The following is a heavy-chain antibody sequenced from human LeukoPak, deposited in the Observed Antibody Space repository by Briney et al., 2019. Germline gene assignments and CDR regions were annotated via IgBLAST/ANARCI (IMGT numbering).Heavy chain of an antibody. J-gene: IGHJ4*02. CDR3: ARGIQLWLEIRFDY. CDR2: INHSGST. D-gene: IGHD5-18*01. Sequence: SETLSLTCAVYGGSFSGYYWSWIRQSPGKGLEWIGEINHSGSTNYNPSLKSRVTISVDTSKNQFSLKLSSVTAADTAVYYCARGIQLWLEIRFDYWGQGTLVTVSS. V-gene: IGHV4-34*01. CDR1: GGSFSGYY.